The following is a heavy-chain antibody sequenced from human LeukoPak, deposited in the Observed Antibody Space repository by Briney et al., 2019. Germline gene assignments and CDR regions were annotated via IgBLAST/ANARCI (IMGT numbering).Heavy chain of an antibody. J-gene: IGHJ6*03. D-gene: IGHD3-10*01. CDR2: IIPIFGTA. V-gene: IGHV1-69*05. CDR1: GGTFSSYA. CDR3: ANLTKPWGVLSHYYYMDV. Sequence: SVTVSCKASGGTFSSYAISWVRQAPGQGLEWMGGIIPIFGTANYAQTFQGRVTITTDESTSTAYMELSSLRSEDTAVYYCANLTKPWGVLSHYYYMDVRGKGTTVTVSS.